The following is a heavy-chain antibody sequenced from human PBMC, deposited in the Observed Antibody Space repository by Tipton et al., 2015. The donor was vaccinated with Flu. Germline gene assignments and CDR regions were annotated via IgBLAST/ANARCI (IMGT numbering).Heavy chain of an antibody. V-gene: IGHV4-38-2*02. CDR1: GASMRSDYF. Sequence: LRLSCTVSGASMRSDYFWAWFLQASGKGLEWIGNIHYSGSPHYNPSLKSRVTITVDTSKNQFTLRLTSMTAADTGLYYCARRDYSGYVSDPKNWFDPWGQGTLVTFSS. CDR2: IHYSGSP. D-gene: IGHD5-12*01. CDR3: ARRDYSGYVSDPKNWFDP. J-gene: IGHJ5*01.